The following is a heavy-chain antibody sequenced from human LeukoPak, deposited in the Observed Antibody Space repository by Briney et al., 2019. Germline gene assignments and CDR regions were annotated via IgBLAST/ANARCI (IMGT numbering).Heavy chain of an antibody. J-gene: IGHJ4*02. V-gene: IGHV1-69*04. D-gene: IGHD3-22*01. CDR2: IIPILGIA. CDR3: AREGPRRTDDSSGYYY. CDR1: GGTFSSYA. Sequence: SVKVSCKASGGTFSSYAISWVRQAPGQGLEWMGRIIPILGIANYAQKFQGRVTITADKSTSTAYMELSSLRSEDTAVYYCAREGPRRTDDSSGYYYWGQGTLVTVSS.